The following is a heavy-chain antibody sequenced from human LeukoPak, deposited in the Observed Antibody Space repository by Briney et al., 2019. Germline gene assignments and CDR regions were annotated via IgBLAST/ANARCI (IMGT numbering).Heavy chain of an antibody. Sequence: GGSLRLSCAASGFTFSSYGMHWVRQAPGKGLEWVAVIWYDGSNKYYADSAKGRFTISRDNSKNTLYLQMNSLRAEDTAVYYCARDAAGIVGATPLDYWGQGTLVTVSS. CDR2: IWYDGSNK. CDR1: GFTFSSYG. V-gene: IGHV3-33*01. D-gene: IGHD1-26*01. J-gene: IGHJ4*02. CDR3: ARDAAGIVGATPLDY.